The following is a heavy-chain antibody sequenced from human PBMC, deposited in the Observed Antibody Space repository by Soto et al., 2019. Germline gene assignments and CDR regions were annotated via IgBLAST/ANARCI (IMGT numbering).Heavy chain of an antibody. CDR2: ISGSGGST. CDR3: AKAGEYISSSWSNPFDY. Sequence: PGGSLRLSCAASGFTFSSYAMSWVRQAPGKGLEWVSAISGSGGSTYYADSVKGRFTISRDNSKNTLYLQMNSLRAEDTAVYYCAKAGEYISSSWSNPFDYWGQGTLVTVSS. V-gene: IGHV3-23*01. D-gene: IGHD6-13*01. CDR1: GFTFSSYA. J-gene: IGHJ4*02.